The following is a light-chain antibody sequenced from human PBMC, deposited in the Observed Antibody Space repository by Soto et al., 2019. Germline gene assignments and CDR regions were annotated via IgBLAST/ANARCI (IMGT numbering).Light chain of an antibody. CDR2: DVS. Sequence: QSVLTQPASVSGSPGQSITISCTGSSSDVGGYNYVSWYLQHPDRAPKLIVYDVSARPSGVSFRFSGSKSGNTASLTISALQAEDEGDYYCGSYSSSTPPYVFGTGTKVTVL. J-gene: IGLJ1*01. V-gene: IGLV2-14*03. CDR1: SSDVGGYNY. CDR3: GSYSSSTPPYV.